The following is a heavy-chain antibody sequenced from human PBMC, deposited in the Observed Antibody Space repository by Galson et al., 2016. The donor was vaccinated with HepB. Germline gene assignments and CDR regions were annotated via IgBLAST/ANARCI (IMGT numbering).Heavy chain of an antibody. Sequence: SVKVSCRASGYIFSSYHLHWVRQAPGQGLEWMGAINPSDITTTYAQNFQGRVTMTSDTATSRVYMELSRLRADDTAVYYCARDRTVTTLLHYWGQGTLVTVSS. CDR1: GYIFSSYH. D-gene: IGHD4-17*01. V-gene: IGHV1-46*03. CDR3: ARDRTVTTLLHY. J-gene: IGHJ4*02. CDR2: INPSDITT.